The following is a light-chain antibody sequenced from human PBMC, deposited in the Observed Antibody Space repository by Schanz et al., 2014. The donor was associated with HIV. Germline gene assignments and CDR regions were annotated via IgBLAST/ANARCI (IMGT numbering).Light chain of an antibody. CDR3: QQYETSSWT. CDR1: QSISIW. Sequence: DIQMTQSPSSLSASVGDSVTITCRASQSISIWLAWYQQTPGQAPKLLIYKASNLETGVPSRFSGSGSGTEFTLTISSLQPDDFATYYCQQYETSSWTFGQGTKVEIK. CDR2: KAS. J-gene: IGKJ1*01. V-gene: IGKV1-5*03.